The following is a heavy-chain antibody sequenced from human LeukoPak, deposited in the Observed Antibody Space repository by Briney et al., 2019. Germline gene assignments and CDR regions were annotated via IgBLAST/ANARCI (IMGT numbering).Heavy chain of an antibody. V-gene: IGHV3-23*01. D-gene: IGHD3-22*01. J-gene: IGHJ4*02. CDR2: ISGSGGST. CDR3: VTRKYGSDYYPEGY. CDR1: GFTFSSYA. Sequence: GGSLRLSCAASGFTFSSYAMSWVRQAPGKGLEWVSVISGSGGSTYYADSVKGRFTISRDNSKNTLYLQMSSLRAEDTAVYYCVTRKYGSDYYPEGYWGQGTLVTVSS.